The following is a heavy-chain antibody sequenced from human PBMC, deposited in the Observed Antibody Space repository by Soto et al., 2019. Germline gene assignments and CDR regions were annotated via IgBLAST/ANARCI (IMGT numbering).Heavy chain of an antibody. V-gene: IGHV1-69*01. CDR2: IIPNFGTA. CDR3: ARVLGSGSYLGEAFDI. J-gene: IGHJ3*02. Sequence: QVQLVQSGAEVKTPGSSVKVSCKASGGTFSSYAISWVRQAPGQGLEWMGGIIPNFGTANYAQKFQGRVTITADESTSPAYMELSSLRSEDTAVYYCARVLGSGSYLGEAFDIWGQGTMVTVSS. D-gene: IGHD1-26*01. CDR1: GGTFSSYA.